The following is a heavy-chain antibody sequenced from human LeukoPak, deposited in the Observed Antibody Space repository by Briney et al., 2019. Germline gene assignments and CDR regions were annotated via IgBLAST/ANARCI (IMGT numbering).Heavy chain of an antibody. CDR1: GFTFCSYG. CDR3: AKAGDLDY. CDR2: ISYDGSNK. J-gene: IGHJ4*02. Sequence: GGSLRLSCAASGFTFCSYGMHWVRQAPGKGLEWVAVISYDGSNKYYADSVKGRFTISRDNSKNTLYLQMNSLRAEDTAVYYCAKAGDLDYWGQGTLVTVSS. D-gene: IGHD7-27*01. V-gene: IGHV3-30*18.